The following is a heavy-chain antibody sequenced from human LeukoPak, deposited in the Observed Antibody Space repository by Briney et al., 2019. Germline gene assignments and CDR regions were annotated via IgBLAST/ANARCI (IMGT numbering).Heavy chain of an antibody. Sequence: GGSLRLSCAASGFTVSSNYMSWVRQAPGKGLEWVSSITSGGDYIYYADSVKGRFTTSRDNAKNSLSLQLNSLRVEDTAVYYCARGHYDVLAASYKWTPDYWGQGTLVTVSS. CDR2: ITSGGDYI. CDR3: ARGHYDVLAASYKWTPDY. V-gene: IGHV3-21*01. J-gene: IGHJ4*02. D-gene: IGHD3-9*01. CDR1: GFTVSSNY.